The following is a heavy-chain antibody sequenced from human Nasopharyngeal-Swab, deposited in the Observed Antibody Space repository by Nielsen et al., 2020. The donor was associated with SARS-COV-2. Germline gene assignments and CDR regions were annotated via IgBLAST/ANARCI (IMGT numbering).Heavy chain of an antibody. D-gene: IGHD3-10*01. CDR2: IYPGDSDT. J-gene: IGHJ4*02. CDR1: GYRFTSYW. Sequence: GGSLRLSCKGSGYRFTSYWIGWLRQMPGKGLEWMGIIYPGDSDTRYSPSFQGQVTISADKSISTAYLQWSSLKASDTAMYYCARQRGAYYGSGSYFGYWGQGTMVTVSS. V-gene: IGHV5-51*01. CDR3: ARQRGAYYGSGSYFGY.